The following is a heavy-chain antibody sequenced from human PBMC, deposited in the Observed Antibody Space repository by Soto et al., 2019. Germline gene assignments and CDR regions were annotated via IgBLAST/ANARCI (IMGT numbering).Heavy chain of an antibody. J-gene: IGHJ3*02. CDR1: GGTFSSYA. D-gene: IGHD2-15*01. CDR3: ASGGAYCSGGSCSVDI. CDR2: IIPIFGTA. Sequence: SVKVSCKASGGTFSSYAISWERQAPGQGLEWMGGIIPIFGTANYAQKFQGRVTITADESTSTAYMELSSLRSEDTAVYYCASGGAYCSGGSCSVDIWGQGTMVTVSS. V-gene: IGHV1-69*13.